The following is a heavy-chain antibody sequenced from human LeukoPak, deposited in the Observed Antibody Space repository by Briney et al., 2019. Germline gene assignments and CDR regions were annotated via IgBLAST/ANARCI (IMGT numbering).Heavy chain of an antibody. Sequence: GGSLRLSCAASGFTFSDYYMSWIRQAPGKGLEWVSYISSSSSYTNYADSVKGRFTISRDNSKNTLYLQMNSLRAEDTAVYYCARDPEFREWSLTFDYWGQGTLVTVSS. J-gene: IGHJ4*02. V-gene: IGHV3-11*06. CDR3: ARDPEFREWSLTFDY. CDR1: GFTFSDYY. D-gene: IGHD3-3*01. CDR2: ISSSSSYT.